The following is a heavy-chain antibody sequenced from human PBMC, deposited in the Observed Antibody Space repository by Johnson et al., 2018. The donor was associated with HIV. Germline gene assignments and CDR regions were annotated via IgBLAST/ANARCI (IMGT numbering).Heavy chain of an antibody. Sequence: QEQLVESGGGVVQPGGSLRLSCAASGFTFSSYGMHWVRQAPGKGLEWVAFIRYDGSNTYCADSVKGRFTISRDNSKNTLYLQMNSLRGEDTAVYYCSRSKGSIWYGSAFDIWGQGTMVTVSS. J-gene: IGHJ3*02. CDR2: IRYDGSNT. V-gene: IGHV3-30*02. CDR1: GFTFSSYG. D-gene: IGHD6-13*01. CDR3: SRSKGSIWYGSAFDI.